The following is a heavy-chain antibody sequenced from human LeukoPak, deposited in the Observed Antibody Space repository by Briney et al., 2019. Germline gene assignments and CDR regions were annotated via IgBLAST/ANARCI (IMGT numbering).Heavy chain of an antibody. CDR1: GYTFTSYA. CDR3: ARTSPPWFGETTH. CDR2: ISAYNGNT. J-gene: IGHJ4*02. D-gene: IGHD3-10*01. Sequence: ASVKVSCKASGYTFTSYAMNWVRQAPGQGLEWMGWISAYNGNTNYAQKLQGRVTMTTDTSTSTAYMELRSLRSDDTAVYYCARTSPPWFGETTHWGQGTLVTVSS. V-gene: IGHV1-18*01.